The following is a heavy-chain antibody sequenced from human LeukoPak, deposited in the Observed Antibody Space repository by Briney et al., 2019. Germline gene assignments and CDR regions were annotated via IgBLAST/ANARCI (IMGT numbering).Heavy chain of an antibody. CDR3: SGRWRTFYYFDY. D-gene: IGHD4-23*01. J-gene: IGHJ4*02. CDR2: IKEDGSIQ. V-gene: IGHV3-7*03. Sequence: PGGSLRLSCVASGFTFSSYWMTWVRQAPGKGLEWLANIKEDGSIQYYLDSVRGRFTISRDNAKTSVYLQLNSLRAEDTAVYYCSGRWRTFYYFDYWGQGTLVTVSS. CDR1: GFTFSSYW.